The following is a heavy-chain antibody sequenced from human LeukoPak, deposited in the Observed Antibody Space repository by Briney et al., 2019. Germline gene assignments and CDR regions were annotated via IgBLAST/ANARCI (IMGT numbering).Heavy chain of an antibody. CDR2: INPDGSVT. CDR1: EFYW. J-gene: IGHJ4*02. D-gene: IGHD1-26*01. Sequence: GGSLRLSCAASEFYWMHWVRQAPGKGLVWVSRINPDGSVTSYADSVEGRFTISRDNAMNTLYLQMNSQRAEDTAVYYCAKDPRQTASLGYYFDYWDQGTLVTVSS. CDR3: AKDPRQTASLGYYFDY. V-gene: IGHV3-74*01.